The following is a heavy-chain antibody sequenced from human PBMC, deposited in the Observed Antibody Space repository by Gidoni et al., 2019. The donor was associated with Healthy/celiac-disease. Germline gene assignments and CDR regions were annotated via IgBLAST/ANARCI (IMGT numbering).Heavy chain of an antibody. CDR1: GGSISSYY. D-gene: IGHD1-1*01. CDR3: ARVQRLYGMDV. J-gene: IGHJ6*02. CDR2: IYYSGST. V-gene: IGHV4-59*01. Sequence: QVQLQESGPGLVKPSETLSLTCTVSGGSISSYYWSWIRQPPGKGLEWIGYIYYSGSTNYNPSLKSRVTISVDTSKNQFSLKLSSVTAADTAVYYCARVQRLYGMDVWGQGTTVTVSS.